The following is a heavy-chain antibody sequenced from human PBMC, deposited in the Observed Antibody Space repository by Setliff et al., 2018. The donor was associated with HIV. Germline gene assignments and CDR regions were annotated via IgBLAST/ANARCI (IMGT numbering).Heavy chain of an antibody. V-gene: IGHV4-38-2*01. Sequence: SETLSLTCAVSGYSISTAYYWGWFRQPPGKGLEWIGSVYHSGTTYCNPSLKSRVTISVDMSNNQFSLKVTSVTAADTAVYYCMRGRSITIFGVAYFDFWGQGTQVTVSS. CDR1: GYSISTAYY. CDR3: MRGRSITIFGVAYFDF. J-gene: IGHJ4*02. CDR2: VYHSGTT. D-gene: IGHD3-3*01.